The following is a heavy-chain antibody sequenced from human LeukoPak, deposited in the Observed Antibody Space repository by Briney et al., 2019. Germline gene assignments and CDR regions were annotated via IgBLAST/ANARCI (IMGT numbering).Heavy chain of an antibody. V-gene: IGHV3-23*01. D-gene: IGHD5-24*01. CDR2: ISGSGGSL. J-gene: IGHJ4*02. Sequence: AGGSLRLSCAASGFTFSDYYMSWIRQAPGKGLEWVSAISGSGGSLYYADSVKGRFTISRHNSKNTLYLQMNSLRAEDTAIYYCAKGGASVVDGDFAYWGQGTLVTVSS. CDR1: GFTFSDYY. CDR3: AKGGASVVDGDFAY.